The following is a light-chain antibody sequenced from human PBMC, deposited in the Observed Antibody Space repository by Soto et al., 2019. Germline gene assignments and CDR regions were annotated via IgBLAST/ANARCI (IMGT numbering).Light chain of an antibody. Sequence: QSALTQPRSVSGSPGQSVTISCTGTSSDVGGYNYVSWYQQYSGKAPKVMIYDVSKRPSGVPDRFSGSKSGNTASLTISGLQAEDEADYYCSSYVGSNFHVLFGGGTKVTVL. CDR3: SSYVGSNFHVL. CDR1: SSDVGGYNY. J-gene: IGLJ2*01. V-gene: IGLV2-11*01. CDR2: DVS.